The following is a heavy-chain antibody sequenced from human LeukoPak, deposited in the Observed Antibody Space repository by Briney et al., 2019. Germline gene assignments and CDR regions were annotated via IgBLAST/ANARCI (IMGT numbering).Heavy chain of an antibody. J-gene: IGHJ5*02. V-gene: IGHV4-59*08. CDR2: IYYSGNT. Sequence: PSETLSLTCTVSGGSISSYYWSWIRQPPGKGLEWIGYIYYSGNTNYNPSLKSRVTISVDTSKNQFSLKLSSVTAADTAVYYCARSPATDCSSTSCYRYSWFDPWGQGTLVTVSS. CDR1: GGSISSYY. D-gene: IGHD2-2*01. CDR3: ARSPATDCSSTSCYRYSWFDP.